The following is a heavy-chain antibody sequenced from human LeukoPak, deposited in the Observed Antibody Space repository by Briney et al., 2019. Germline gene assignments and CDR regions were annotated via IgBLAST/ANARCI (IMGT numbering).Heavy chain of an antibody. J-gene: IGHJ5*02. D-gene: IGHD2-15*01. Sequence: GGSLRLSCEGSGFNFGETTMSWVRQVPGKGLEWVARIKEDLSDIYYVDSVRGRFTISRDNPKKSLFLQMSSLRAEDTALYYCARGGQTRFDLWGQGKMVTVSS. CDR2: IKEDLSDI. CDR1: GFNFGETT. V-gene: IGHV3-7*01. CDR3: ARGGQTRFDL.